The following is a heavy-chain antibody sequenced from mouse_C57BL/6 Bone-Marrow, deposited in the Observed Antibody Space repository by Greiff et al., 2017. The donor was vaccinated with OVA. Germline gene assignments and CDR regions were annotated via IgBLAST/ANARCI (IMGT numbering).Heavy chain of an antibody. CDR1: GYTFTSYW. J-gene: IGHJ1*03. CDR3: ARLGDGYFFWYFDV. Sequence: VQLQQPGAELVRPGTSVKLSCKASGYTFTSYWMHWVKQRPGQGLEWIGVIDPSDSYTNSNQKFKGKATLTVDTSSSTAYMQLSSLTSEDSAVYYCARLGDGYFFWYFDVWGTGTTVTVSS. V-gene: IGHV1-59*01. CDR2: IDPSDSYT. D-gene: IGHD2-3*01.